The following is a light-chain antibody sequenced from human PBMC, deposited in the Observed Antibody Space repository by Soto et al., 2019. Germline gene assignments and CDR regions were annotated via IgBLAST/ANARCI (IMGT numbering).Light chain of an antibody. Sequence: DIALTQSPGTLSLSPRESATLSCRASQSVSSSYLSWYQQKPGQAPRLLIHGTSDRATGIPDRFSGSGSGTDFTLTITSLEPEDFAVYYCQKYGRLPPYTFGQGTRLEIK. V-gene: IGKV3-20*01. CDR3: QKYGRLPPYT. CDR1: QSVSSSY. J-gene: IGKJ5*01. CDR2: GTS.